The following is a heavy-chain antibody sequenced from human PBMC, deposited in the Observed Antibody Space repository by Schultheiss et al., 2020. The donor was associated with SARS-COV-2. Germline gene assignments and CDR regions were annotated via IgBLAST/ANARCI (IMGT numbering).Heavy chain of an antibody. J-gene: IGHJ4*02. Sequence: SQTLSLTCTVSGGSVSSGSYYWSWIRQPPGKGLEWIGEINHSGRTNYNPSLKSRVTISVDTSKNQFSLKLSSVTAADTAVYYCARGGSHIDYWGQGTLVTVSS. D-gene: IGHD3-16*01. CDR2: INHSGRT. CDR3: ARGGSHIDY. V-gene: IGHV4-61*01. CDR1: GGSVSSGSYY.